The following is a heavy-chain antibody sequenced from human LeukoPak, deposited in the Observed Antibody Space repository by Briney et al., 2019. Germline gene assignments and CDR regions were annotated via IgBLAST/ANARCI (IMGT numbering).Heavy chain of an antibody. CDR3: ARDRGITMVRGAQGYFDY. V-gene: IGHV3-53*01. Sequence: GGSLRLSCAASEFTVSSTYMSWVRQAPGKGLEWVSVIYSGGTTYYADSVKGRFTISRHDSKNTLYLQMNSLRAEDTAVYYCARDRGITMVRGAQGYFDYWGQGTLVTVSS. D-gene: IGHD3-10*01. CDR1: EFTVSSTY. CDR2: IYSGGTT. J-gene: IGHJ4*02.